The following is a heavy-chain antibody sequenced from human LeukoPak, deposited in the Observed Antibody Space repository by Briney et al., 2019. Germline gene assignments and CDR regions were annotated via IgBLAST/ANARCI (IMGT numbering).Heavy chain of an antibody. CDR1: GYSFTSYW. CDR2: IYPGDSDT. J-gene: IGHJ4*02. V-gene: IGHV5-51*01. CDR3: ARHEHYYGSGSYYNPKSDY. Sequence: GESLKISCKGSGYSFTSYWIGWVRQMPGKGLEWMGIIYPGDSDTRYSPSFQGQVTISADKSISTAYLQWSSLKASDTAMYYCARHEHYYGSGSYYNPKSDYWGQGTLVTVSS. D-gene: IGHD3-10*01.